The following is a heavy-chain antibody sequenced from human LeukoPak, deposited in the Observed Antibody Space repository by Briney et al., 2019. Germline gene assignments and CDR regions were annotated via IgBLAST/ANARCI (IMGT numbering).Heavy chain of an antibody. CDR2: ISDSGSTT. CDR3: ARYCTSTTCILRGFDY. V-gene: IGHV3-11*01. CDR1: GFIFSDYY. Sequence: PGGSLRLSCAASGFIFSDYYMTWIRQTPGKGLEWLSYISDSGSTTNYADSVKGRLTISRDNAKKSLFLQMNSLRAEDTAVYYCARYCTSTTCILRGFDYWGQGTLVTVSS. J-gene: IGHJ4*02. D-gene: IGHD2-2*01.